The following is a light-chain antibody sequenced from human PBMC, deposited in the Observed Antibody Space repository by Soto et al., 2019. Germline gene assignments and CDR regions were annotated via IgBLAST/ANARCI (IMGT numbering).Light chain of an antibody. V-gene: IGKV1-5*03. Sequence: DIQMTQSPSTLSASVGDRVTITCRASQSISSWWAWYQQKPGKAPKLLIYKASSFDSGVPSRFSGSASGTEFTLNISSLQPDYFATYYCQRYNSYWTFGQGTKVEIK. CDR1: QSISSW. CDR3: QRYNSYWT. CDR2: KAS. J-gene: IGKJ1*01.